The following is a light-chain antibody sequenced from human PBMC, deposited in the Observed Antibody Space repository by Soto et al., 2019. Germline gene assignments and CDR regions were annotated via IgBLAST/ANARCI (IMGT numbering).Light chain of an antibody. Sequence: EIVMTRSPATLSLSPGERATLSYRASQAVSSNLAWYPQKPGQAPRLLIYAASTRAAGIPDRFSGSGSGTGFTLTITSLQSEDFAVYYCQHYNHWPFTLGHGTKVDSK. V-gene: IGKV3-15*01. CDR3: QHYNHWPFT. CDR2: AAS. J-gene: IGKJ3*01. CDR1: QAVSSN.